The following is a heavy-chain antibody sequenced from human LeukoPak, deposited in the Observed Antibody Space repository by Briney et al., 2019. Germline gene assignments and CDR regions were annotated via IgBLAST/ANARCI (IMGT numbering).Heavy chain of an antibody. Sequence: PGRSLRLSCAASGFTFSSDAMHWVRQAPGKGLEWVAFISFDGSKKYFADSVKGRFTISRDNSKNTLYLQMNSLRAEDTAVYYCAKDLATKYSLDYWGQGTLVTVSS. V-gene: IGHV3-30*18. CDR2: ISFDGSKK. CDR3: AKDLATKYSLDY. D-gene: IGHD1-26*01. J-gene: IGHJ4*02. CDR1: GFTFSSDA.